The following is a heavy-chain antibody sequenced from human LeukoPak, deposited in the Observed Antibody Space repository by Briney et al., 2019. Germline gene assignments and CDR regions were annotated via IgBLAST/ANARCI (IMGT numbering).Heavy chain of an antibody. CDR2: IWYDGSNK. J-gene: IGHJ4*02. D-gene: IGHD3-22*01. V-gene: IGHV3-33*01. CDR3: AREDSSGLYPSFDY. Sequence: GGSLRLSCAASGFTFSSYGMHWVRQAPGKGLEWVAVIWYDGSNKYYADSVKGRFTISRDNSKNTLYLQMNSLRAEDTAVYYCAREDSSGLYPSFDYWGQGTLVTVSS. CDR1: GFTFSSYG.